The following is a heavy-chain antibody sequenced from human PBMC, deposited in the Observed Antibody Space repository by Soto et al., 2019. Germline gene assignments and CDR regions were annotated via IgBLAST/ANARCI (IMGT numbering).Heavy chain of an antibody. CDR1: GYSFTSYW. CDR2: IYPGDSDT. J-gene: IGHJ6*02. CDR3: AKVLDTAMVSSGYYYYYGMDV. D-gene: IGHD5-18*01. V-gene: IGHV5-51*01. Sequence: GESLKISCKGSGYSFTSYWIGWVRQMPGKGLEWMGIIYPGDSDTRYSPSFQGQVTISADKSISTAYLQWSSLKASDTAMYYCAKVLDTAMVSSGYYYYYGMDVWGQGTTVTVSS.